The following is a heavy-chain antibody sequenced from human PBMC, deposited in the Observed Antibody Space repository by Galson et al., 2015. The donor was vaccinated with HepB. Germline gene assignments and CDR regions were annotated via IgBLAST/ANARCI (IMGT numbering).Heavy chain of an antibody. J-gene: IGHJ3*02. CDR3: AGGGGELGAFDI. CDR2: IYHSGST. Sequence: ETLSLTCAVSGGSISSSNWWSWVRQPPGKGLEWIGEIYHSGSTNYNPSLKSRVTISVDKSKNQFSLKLSSVTAADTAVYYCAGGGGELGAFDIWGQGTMVTVSS. D-gene: IGHD1-26*01. CDR1: GGSISSSNW. V-gene: IGHV4-4*02.